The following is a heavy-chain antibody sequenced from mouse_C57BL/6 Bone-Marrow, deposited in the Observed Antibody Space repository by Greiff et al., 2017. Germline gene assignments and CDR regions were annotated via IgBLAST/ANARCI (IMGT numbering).Heavy chain of an antibody. Sequence: EVKLMESGGDLVKPGGSLKLSCAASGFTFSSYGMSWVRQTPDKRLEWVATISSGGSYTYYPDSVKGRFTISRDNAKNTLYLQMSSLKSEDTAMYYCARKEGTVVRDRYFDVWGTGTTVTVSS. V-gene: IGHV5-6*01. D-gene: IGHD1-1*01. CDR1: GFTFSSYG. J-gene: IGHJ1*03. CDR3: ARKEGTVVRDRYFDV. CDR2: ISSGGSYT.